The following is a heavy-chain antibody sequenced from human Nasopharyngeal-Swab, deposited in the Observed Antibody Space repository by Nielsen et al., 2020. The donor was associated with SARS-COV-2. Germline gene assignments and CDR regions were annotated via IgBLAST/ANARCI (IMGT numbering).Heavy chain of an antibody. D-gene: IGHD3-9*01. CDR2: IYYSGST. CDR3: ARLPHDILTGYFADY. J-gene: IGHJ4*02. Sequence: WIRQPPGKGLERIGSIYYSGSTYYNPSLKSRVTISVDTSKNQFSLKLSSVTAADTAVYYCARLPHDILTGYFADYWGQGTLVTVSS. V-gene: IGHV4-39*01.